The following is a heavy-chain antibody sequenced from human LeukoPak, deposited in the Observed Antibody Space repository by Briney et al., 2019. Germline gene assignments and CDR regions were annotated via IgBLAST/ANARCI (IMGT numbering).Heavy chain of an antibody. D-gene: IGHD6-13*01. CDR2: ISHDGNNK. CDR3: ANAGRDSSSTISCGMDV. J-gene: IGHJ6*02. CDR1: GLTFSSYG. V-gene: IGHV3-30*18. Sequence: GRSLRLSCAASGLTFSSYGMYRVRQAPGKGREWVAVISHDGNNKYYADSVKGRFTISRDNSKNTLYLQMNSLRAEDTAVYYCANAGRDSSSTISCGMDVWGQGTTVTVSS.